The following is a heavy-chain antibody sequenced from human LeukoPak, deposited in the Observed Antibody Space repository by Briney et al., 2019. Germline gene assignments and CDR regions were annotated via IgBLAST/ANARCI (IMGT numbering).Heavy chain of an antibody. J-gene: IGHJ4*02. V-gene: IGHV4-59*08. Sequence: PSETLSLTCTVSGGSISTYYWSWIRQPPGKGLEWIGYVYYSGSTSYNPSLKSRVIISVDTSKNEFSLNVSSVTAADTAVYYCARHYGYSYGPDYWGQGTLMTVSS. CDR1: GGSISTYY. D-gene: IGHD5-18*01. CDR2: VYYSGST. CDR3: ARHYGYSYGPDY.